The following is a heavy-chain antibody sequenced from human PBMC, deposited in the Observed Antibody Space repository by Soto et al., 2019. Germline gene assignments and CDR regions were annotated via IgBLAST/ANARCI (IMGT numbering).Heavy chain of an antibody. Sequence: SAKGSCKDFGGTFSSYAISRVRQAPGQGLERMGGIIPIFGTANYAQKFQGRVTITADESTSTAYMELSSLRSEDTAVYYCARDGYSYGHNWFDPWGQGTMV. CDR2: IIPIFGTA. D-gene: IGHD5-18*01. V-gene: IGHV1-69*13. CDR3: ARDGYSYGHNWFDP. J-gene: IGHJ5*02. CDR1: GGTFSSYA.